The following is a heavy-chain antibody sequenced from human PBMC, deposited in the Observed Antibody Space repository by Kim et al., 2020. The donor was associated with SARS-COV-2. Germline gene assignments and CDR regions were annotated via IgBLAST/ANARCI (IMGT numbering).Heavy chain of an antibody. CDR2: INHSGST. CDR1: GGSFSGYY. V-gene: IGHV4-34*01. J-gene: IGHJ4*02. Sequence: SETLSLTCAVYGGSFSGYYWSWLRQPPGKGLEWIGEINHSGSTNYNPSLKSRVTISVDTSKNQFSLKLSSVTAADTAVYYCARGQYSSSWYGNRYYFDYLGQGTLVTVSS. CDR3: ARGQYSSSWYGNRYYFDY. D-gene: IGHD6-13*01.